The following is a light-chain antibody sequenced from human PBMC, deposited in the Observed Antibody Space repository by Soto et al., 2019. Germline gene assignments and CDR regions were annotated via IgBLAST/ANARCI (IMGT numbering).Light chain of an antibody. CDR1: QDITNY. V-gene: IGKV1-33*01. Sequence: DIQMTQSPSSLSASIGDSVTITCQASQDITNYLNWYQQKPGKAPKLLIYDASNLEAGVPSRFSGRGSGTDCTCTITSLQPEDLAPYEGQRDEPVPPSFGQGTKLDIK. CDR2: DAS. CDR3: QRDEPVPPS. J-gene: IGKJ2*01.